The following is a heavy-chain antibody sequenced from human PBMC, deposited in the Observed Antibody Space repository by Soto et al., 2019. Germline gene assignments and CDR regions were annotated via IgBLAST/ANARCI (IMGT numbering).Heavy chain of an antibody. V-gene: IGHV4-59*01. CDR3: ARDSGYGDPFDY. CDR1: GGYITNYY. D-gene: IGHD4-17*01. CDR2: IFYSGNT. Sequence: SETLSLTCSVSGGYITNYYWSWIRQPPGKGLEWIGYIFYSGNTNYNPSLRSRVTISVDTSKNQFSLRLSSVTAADTAVYYCARDSGYGDPFDYWGQGTLVTVSS. J-gene: IGHJ4*02.